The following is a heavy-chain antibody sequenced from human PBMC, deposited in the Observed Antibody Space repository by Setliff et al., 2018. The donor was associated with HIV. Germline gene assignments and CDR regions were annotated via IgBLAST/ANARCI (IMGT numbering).Heavy chain of an antibody. CDR3: ARLGSGWSDSYYYAMDI. Sequence: ALVKVSCKASGYTFTTYGISWVRQAPGHGLEWMGWISPNFGHTNYAQNFLGRFTMTIDTSTSRAYMELRSLRSDDTAMYFCARLGSGWSDSYYYAMDIWGQGTTVTVSS. V-gene: IGHV1-18*01. CDR2: ISPNFGHT. D-gene: IGHD6-19*01. CDR1: GYTFTTYG. J-gene: IGHJ6*02.